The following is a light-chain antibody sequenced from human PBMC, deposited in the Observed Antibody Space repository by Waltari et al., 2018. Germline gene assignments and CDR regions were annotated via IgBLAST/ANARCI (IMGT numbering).Light chain of an antibody. J-gene: IGKJ3*01. CDR3: QQYGSSPFT. CDR1: QSVSSSY. Sequence: EIVLTQSPGTLSLSPGERATLSCRASQSVSSSYLAWYQQKPGKAPRLLIYGASSRATCIPDRFSGSGSGTDFTLTISRLEPEDFAVYYCQQYGSSPFTFGPGTKVDIK. V-gene: IGKV3-20*01. CDR2: GAS.